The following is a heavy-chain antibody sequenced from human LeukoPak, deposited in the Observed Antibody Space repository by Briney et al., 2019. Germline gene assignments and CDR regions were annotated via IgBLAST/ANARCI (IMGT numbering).Heavy chain of an antibody. D-gene: IGHD6-13*01. CDR3: ARSWQPLVHDRNYYYYMDV. V-gene: IGHV1-69*05. CDR2: IIPIFGTA. Sequence: ASVKVSCKASGGTFSSYAISWVRQAPGQGLEWMGGIIPIFGTANYAQKFQGRVTITTDESTSTAYMELSSLRSEDTAVYYCARSWQPLVHDRNYYYYMDVWGKGTTVTVSS. J-gene: IGHJ6*03. CDR1: GGTFSSYA.